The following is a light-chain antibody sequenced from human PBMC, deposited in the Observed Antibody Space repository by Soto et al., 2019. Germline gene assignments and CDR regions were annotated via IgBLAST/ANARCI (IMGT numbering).Light chain of an antibody. V-gene: IGKV1-5*03. CDR3: QQYNSYST. CDR2: KAS. CDR1: QSISSW. J-gene: IGKJ1*01. Sequence: DIQMTQSPSTLSASVGDRVTITCRASQSISSWLAWYQQKPGKAPKLLLYKASSLESGVPSRFSGSGSGTEFTLTISSLHPDYVATYYCQQYNSYSTFGQGTKVEIK.